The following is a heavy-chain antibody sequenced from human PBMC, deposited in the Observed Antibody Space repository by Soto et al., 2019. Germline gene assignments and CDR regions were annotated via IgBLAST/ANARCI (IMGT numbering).Heavy chain of an antibody. CDR1: GGSISSGDYY. V-gene: IGHV4-31*03. CDR3: ARWWSGSRQGFDP. CDR2: IYYSGST. J-gene: IGHJ5*02. D-gene: IGHD3-3*01. Sequence: QVQLQESGPGLVKPSQTLSLTCTVSGGSISSGDYYWSWIRQHPGKGLEWIGYIYYSGSTYYNPSLKRRVTLSVDTSKNPFSLKLSSVTAADTAVYYCARWWSGSRQGFDPWGQGTLVTVSS.